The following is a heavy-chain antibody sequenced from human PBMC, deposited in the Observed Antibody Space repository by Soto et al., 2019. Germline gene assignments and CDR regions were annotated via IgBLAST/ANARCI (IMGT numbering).Heavy chain of an antibody. Sequence: SETLSLTCAISGDSIGNFYWSWIRQPAGKGLESLGRLSASGRTNYSPSLQSRVTMSLDRPKNRFSLRLTSVSAADTAVYFCARGMGRYFDLWGRGTLVTVSS. D-gene: IGHD2-8*01. CDR3: ARGMGRYFDL. J-gene: IGHJ2*01. CDR2: LSASGRT. CDR1: GDSIGNFY. V-gene: IGHV4-4*07.